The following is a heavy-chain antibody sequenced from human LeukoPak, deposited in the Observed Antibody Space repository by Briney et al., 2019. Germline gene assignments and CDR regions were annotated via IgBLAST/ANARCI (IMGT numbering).Heavy chain of an antibody. CDR2: INTETGNP. D-gene: IGHD2-2*01. CDR3: AKQGPGYCGSTRCYGVDY. Sequence: ASVKVSCKASGYTFTSYGMNWVRQAPGQGLEWMGWINTETGNPTYAQGFTGRIVFSLDTSVSTAYLQISSLKAEDAAVYYCAKQGPGYCGSTRCYGVDYWGQGTLVTVSS. V-gene: IGHV7-4-1*02. CDR1: GYTFTSYG. J-gene: IGHJ4*02.